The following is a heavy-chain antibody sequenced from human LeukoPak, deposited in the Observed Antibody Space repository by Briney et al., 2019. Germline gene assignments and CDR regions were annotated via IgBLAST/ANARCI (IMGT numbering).Heavy chain of an antibody. J-gene: IGHJ4*02. Sequence: GGSLRLSCAASGFTFSTYGMHWVRQAPGKGLEWVAVIWYDGSNTYYADSVKGRFTTSRDNSKSTLYLQIDSLTAEDTAVFYCARGSRSGWYYFDYWGQGTLVTVSS. CDR3: ARGSRSGWYYFDY. D-gene: IGHD6-19*01. V-gene: IGHV3-33*01. CDR1: GFTFSTYG. CDR2: IWYDGSNT.